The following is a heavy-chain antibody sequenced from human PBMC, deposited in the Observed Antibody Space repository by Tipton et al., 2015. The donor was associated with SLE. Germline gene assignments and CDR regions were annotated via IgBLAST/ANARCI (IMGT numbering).Heavy chain of an antibody. CDR1: GDSISSTDYY. D-gene: IGHD5/OR15-5a*01. Sequence: LRLSCTASGDSISSTDYYWTWIRQPPGKGLEWIGSIYYTGTTYYSPSLKSRVTISVDTSKNQFSLKLTSVTATDTAVYYCARESLSRLDYWGQGMLVTVSS. CDR2: IYYTGTT. J-gene: IGHJ4*02. CDR3: ARESLSRLDY. V-gene: IGHV4-39*07.